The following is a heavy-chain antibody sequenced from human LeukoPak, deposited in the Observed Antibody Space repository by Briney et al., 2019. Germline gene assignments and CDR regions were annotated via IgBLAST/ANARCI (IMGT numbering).Heavy chain of an antibody. V-gene: IGHV4-34*01. J-gene: IGHJ6*02. D-gene: IGHD3-22*01. Sequence: SETLSLTCAVYGGSFSDYYWTWIRQPPGKGLEWIGEITHSGSTNYNPSLKSRVTISVDTSKNQFSLKLSSVTAADTAVYYCARDRWAYYDSSGQHYYGMDVWGQGTTVTVSS. CDR1: GGSFSDYY. CDR3: ARDRWAYYDSSGQHYYGMDV. CDR2: ITHSGST.